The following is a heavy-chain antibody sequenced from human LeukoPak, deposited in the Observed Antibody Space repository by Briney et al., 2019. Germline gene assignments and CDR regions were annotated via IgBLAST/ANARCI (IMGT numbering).Heavy chain of an antibody. D-gene: IGHD3-22*01. CDR3: TRLSYDSSGNDAFDV. Sequence: PSETLSLTCTVSGGSISSYYWSWIRQPPGKGLEWIGYIYYSGSTNYNPSLKSRVTISVDTSKNQFSLKLSSTTPADTTVYYSTRLSYDSSGNDAFDVGSEARMVTVSS. J-gene: IGHJ3*01. CDR2: IYYSGST. V-gene: IGHV4-59*01. CDR1: GGSISSYY.